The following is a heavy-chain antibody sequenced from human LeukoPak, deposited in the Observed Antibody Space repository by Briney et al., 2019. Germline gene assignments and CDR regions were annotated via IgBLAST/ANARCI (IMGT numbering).Heavy chain of an antibody. V-gene: IGHV5-51*01. CDR3: ARANYYGSGSYYGSDY. Sequence: GESLKISCKGSGYSFTSYWIGWVRQMPGKGLEWMGIIYPGDSDTRYSPSFQGQVTISADKSISTAYLQWSSLKASDTAMYYCARANYYGSGSYYGSDYWGQGTLVTVSS. J-gene: IGHJ4*02. CDR1: GYSFTSYW. D-gene: IGHD3-10*01. CDR2: IYPGDSDT.